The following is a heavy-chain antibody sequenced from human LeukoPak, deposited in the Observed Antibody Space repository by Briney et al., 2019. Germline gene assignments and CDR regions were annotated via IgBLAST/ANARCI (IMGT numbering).Heavy chain of an antibody. D-gene: IGHD5-12*01. CDR3: AKHRGHAFDS. J-gene: IGHJ4*02. CDR2: IDHSGGT. Sequence: SETLSLTCAVSSGSISDGTWWTWVRQPPGKGLEWIGQIDHSGGTDYNPSLKSRVTISLDKSKSQLSLNLRSVTAADTAIYYCAKHRGHAFDSWGQGTLVTVSS. CDR1: SGSISDGTW. V-gene: IGHV4-4*02.